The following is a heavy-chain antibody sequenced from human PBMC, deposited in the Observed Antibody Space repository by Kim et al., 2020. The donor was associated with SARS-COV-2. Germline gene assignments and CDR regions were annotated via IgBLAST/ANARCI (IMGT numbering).Heavy chain of an antibody. J-gene: IGHJ4*02. Sequence: SVDSVKGRFTMSRDNAKKSLYLQMSSLRAEDTAIYYCAALDSVQVPGGIWGQGTLVTVSS. CDR3: AALDSVQVPGGI. V-gene: IGHV3-7*01. D-gene: IGHD3-10*01.